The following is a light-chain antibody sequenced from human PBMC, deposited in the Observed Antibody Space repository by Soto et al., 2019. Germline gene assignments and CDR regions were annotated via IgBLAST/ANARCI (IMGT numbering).Light chain of an antibody. Sequence: DIVLTQSPATLSSSLGERATISCRASQSVSSYLAWYQQKPGQAPRLLIYDASNRATGIPDRFSGSGSGRDFTLSISRLEPEDFAVYYCQQRSNWLFGPGTKVDI. CDR2: DAS. CDR1: QSVSSY. CDR3: QQRSNWL. J-gene: IGKJ3*01. V-gene: IGKV3-11*02.